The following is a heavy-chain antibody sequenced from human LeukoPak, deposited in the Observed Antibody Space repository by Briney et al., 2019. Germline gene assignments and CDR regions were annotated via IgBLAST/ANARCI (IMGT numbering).Heavy chain of an antibody. J-gene: IGHJ4*02. CDR1: GYTLTELS. CDR2: FDPEDGET. V-gene: IGHV1-24*01. Sequence: GASVKVSCKVSGYTLTELSMHWVRQAPGKGLEWMGGFDPEDGETIYAQKFQGRVTMTEDTSTDTAYMELSSPRSEDTAVYYCATSLWFGEFRKNEDYWGQGTLVTVSS. CDR3: ATSLWFGEFRKNEDY. D-gene: IGHD3-10*01.